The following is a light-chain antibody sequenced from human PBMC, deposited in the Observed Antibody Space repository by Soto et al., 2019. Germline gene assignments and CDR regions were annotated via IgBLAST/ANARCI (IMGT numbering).Light chain of an antibody. CDR2: DAS. J-gene: IGKJ3*01. CDR1: QSISSW. Sequence: DLQMTQSPSTLSASVGDRVTITCRASQSISSWLAWYQQKPGKAPKLLIYDASSLESGVPSRFSGSGSGTEFTLTISSLQPDDFATYYCQQYNSWLTFGPGTKVDIK. CDR3: QQYNSWLT. V-gene: IGKV1-5*01.